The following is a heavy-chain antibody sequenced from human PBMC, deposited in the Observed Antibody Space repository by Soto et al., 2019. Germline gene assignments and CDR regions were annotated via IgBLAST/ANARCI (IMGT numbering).Heavy chain of an antibody. V-gene: IGHV2-5*02. CDR1: GFSFPTDAVG. J-gene: IGHJ4*02. CDR3: AHLYWVASGTRYYFDY. D-gene: IGHD6-13*01. CDR2: IYWDDDK. Sequence: QITLTESGPTLVKPTQTLTLTCTFSGFSFPTDAVGVGWIRQPPGEALEWLALIYWDDDKRYSPFLKSRLTITKDTSANPVVLTMTDMARADTGTYYCAHLYWVASGTRYYFDYWGQGTLVTVS.